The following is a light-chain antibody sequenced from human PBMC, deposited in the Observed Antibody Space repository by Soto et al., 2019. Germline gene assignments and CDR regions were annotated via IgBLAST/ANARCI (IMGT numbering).Light chain of an antibody. V-gene: IGKV1-5*01. Sequence: DIQMSDSPSSLSASERDIVTISCRASQSISFYLNWYQQKPGAAPKLLIYDASTLESGVPSRFSGSGSGTDFTLTISSLQPDDVATYYCQNYNSYIIIFGRGTKVE. CDR3: QNYNSYIII. CDR1: QSISFY. CDR2: DAS. J-gene: IGKJ4*01.